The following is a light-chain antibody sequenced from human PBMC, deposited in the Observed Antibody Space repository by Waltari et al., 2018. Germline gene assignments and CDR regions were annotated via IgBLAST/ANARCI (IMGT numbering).Light chain of an antibody. Sequence: QSALTQPASVSGSPGQSITISCTGTISDVGGDNYVSWYQQHPGKAPKLMIYDVSNRPSGVSNRFSGSKSGNTASLTISGLQAEDEADYYCSSYTSSSTLKVFGGGTKLTVL. CDR1: ISDVGGDNY. J-gene: IGLJ2*01. CDR2: DVS. CDR3: SSYTSSSTLKV. V-gene: IGLV2-14*01.